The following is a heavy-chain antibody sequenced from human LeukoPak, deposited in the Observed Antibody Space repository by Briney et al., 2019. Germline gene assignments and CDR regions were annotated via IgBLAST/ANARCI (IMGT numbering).Heavy chain of an antibody. Sequence: SETLSLTCAVYGGSFSGYYWSWIRQPPGKGLEWIGEINHSGSTNYNLSLKSRVTISVDTSKNQFSLKLSSVTAADTAVYYCATTPSPRIQRRRSPGVVDVWGQGTTVTVSS. CDR1: GGSFSGYY. J-gene: IGHJ6*02. CDR2: INHSGST. V-gene: IGHV4-34*01. D-gene: IGHD5-18*01. CDR3: ATTPSPRIQRRRSPGVVDV.